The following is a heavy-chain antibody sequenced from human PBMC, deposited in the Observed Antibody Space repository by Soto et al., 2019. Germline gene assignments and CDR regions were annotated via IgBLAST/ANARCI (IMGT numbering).Heavy chain of an antibody. J-gene: IGHJ6*02. CDR2: IYPGDSNK. CDR1: GCNLTSHW. Sequence: GESLKISCEGSGCNLTSHWLAWVRQMPGKGLESIGLIYPGDSNKRYSPSFQGQVTMSADKSTSTDYLQWSSLKASDTAMYYCPRHSGPILFYSRMDVWGPGTTVTVAS. D-gene: IGHD3-10*01. V-gene: IGHV5-51*01. CDR3: PRHSGPILFYSRMDV.